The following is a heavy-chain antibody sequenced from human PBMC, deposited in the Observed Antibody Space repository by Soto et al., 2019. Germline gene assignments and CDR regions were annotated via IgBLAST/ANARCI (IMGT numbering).Heavy chain of an antibody. CDR3: ARDPSGDIVVVPAAKHYGMDV. V-gene: IGHV3-74*01. CDR2: INSDGSST. Sequence: GGSLRLSCAASGFTFSSYWMHWVRQAPGKXLVWVSRINSDGSSTSYADSVKGRFTISRDNAKNTLYLQMNSLRAEDTAVYYCARDPSGDIVVVPAAKHYGMDVWGQGTTVTVSS. CDR1: GFTFSSYW. D-gene: IGHD2-2*01. J-gene: IGHJ6*02.